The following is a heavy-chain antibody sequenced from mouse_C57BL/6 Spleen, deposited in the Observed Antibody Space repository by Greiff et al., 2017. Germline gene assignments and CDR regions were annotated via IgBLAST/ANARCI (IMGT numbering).Heavy chain of an antibody. Sequence: VQLQQSGAELVRPGASVKLSCTASGFNIKDDYMHWVKQRPEQGLEWIGWIDPENGDTEYASKFQGKATITADTSSNTAYLQLSSLTSEDTAVYYCTTHYYGSSYRYFDVWRTGTTVTVSS. V-gene: IGHV14-4*01. CDR1: GFNIKDDY. J-gene: IGHJ1*03. CDR3: TTHYYGSSYRYFDV. CDR2: IDPENGDT. D-gene: IGHD1-1*01.